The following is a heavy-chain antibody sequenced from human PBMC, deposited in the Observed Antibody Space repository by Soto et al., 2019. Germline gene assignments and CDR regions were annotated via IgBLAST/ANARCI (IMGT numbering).Heavy chain of an antibody. CDR1: GFTFSGSA. D-gene: IGHD3-22*01. J-gene: IGHJ4*02. CDR3: TRQGMIVSPTNDY. CDR2: IRSKANSYAT. V-gene: IGHV3-73*01. Sequence: GGSLRLSCAASGFTFSGSAMHWVRQASGKGLEWVGRIRSKANSYATAYAASVKGRFTISRDDSKNTAYLQMNSLKTEDTAVYYCTRQGMIVSPTNDYWGQGTLVTVPQ.